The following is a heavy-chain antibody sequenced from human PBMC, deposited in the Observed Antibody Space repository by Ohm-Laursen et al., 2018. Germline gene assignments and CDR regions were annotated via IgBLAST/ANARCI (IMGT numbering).Heavy chain of an antibody. J-gene: IGHJ4*02. D-gene: IGHD6-6*01. CDR1: GFSLSSYS. V-gene: IGHV3-48*01. CDR3: VRDRRGGSIELRA. Sequence: SLRLSCAASGFSLSSYSMNWVRQAPGKGLQWVSYIDTSSRGIYSADSVKGRFTISRDNAKNSLYLQMNSLRAEDTAVYYCVRDRRGGSIELRAGGQGALVTVSS. CDR2: IDTSSRGI.